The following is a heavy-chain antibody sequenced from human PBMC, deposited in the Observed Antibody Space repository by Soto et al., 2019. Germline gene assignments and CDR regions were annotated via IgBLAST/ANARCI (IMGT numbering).Heavy chain of an antibody. V-gene: IGHV6-1*01. J-gene: IGHJ5*02. CDR3: ARDRGSPLSYYDSSGYYLSDNWFDP. Sequence: PSQTLSLTCAISGDSASSNSAAWNWIRQSPSRGLEWLGRTYYRSKWYNDYAVSVKSRITINPDTSKNQFSLQLNSVTPEDTAVYYCARDRGSPLSYYDSSGYYLSDNWFDPWGQGTLVTVSS. D-gene: IGHD3-22*01. CDR2: TYYRSKWYN. CDR1: GDSASSNSAA.